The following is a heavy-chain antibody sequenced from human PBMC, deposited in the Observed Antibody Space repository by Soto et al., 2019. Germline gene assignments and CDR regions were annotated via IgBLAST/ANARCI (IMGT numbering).Heavy chain of an antibody. CDR2: ISGSGGST. CDR3: AKDPKILTGSEGNDAFDI. J-gene: IGHJ3*02. CDR1: GFTFSSYA. Sequence: GGSLRLSCAASGFTFSSYAMSWVRQAPGKGLEWVSAISGSGGSTYYADSVKGRFTISRDNSKNTLYLQMNSLRAEDTAVYYCAKDPKILTGSEGNDAFDIWGQGTMVTVSS. V-gene: IGHV3-23*01. D-gene: IGHD3-9*01.